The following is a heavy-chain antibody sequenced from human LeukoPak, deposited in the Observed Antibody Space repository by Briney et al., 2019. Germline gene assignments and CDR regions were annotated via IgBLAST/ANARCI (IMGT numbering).Heavy chain of an antibody. CDR1: GFTFSSYA. V-gene: IGHV3-30-3*01. CDR2: ISYDGSNK. D-gene: IGHD4-17*01. J-gene: IGHJ4*02. CDR3: AKEGYGDYKGPFDY. Sequence: GRSLRLSCAASGFTFSSYAMHWVRQAPGKGLEWVAVISYDGSNKYYADSVKGRFTISRDNSKNTLYLQMNSLRAEDTAVYYCAKEGYGDYKGPFDYWGQGTLVTVSS.